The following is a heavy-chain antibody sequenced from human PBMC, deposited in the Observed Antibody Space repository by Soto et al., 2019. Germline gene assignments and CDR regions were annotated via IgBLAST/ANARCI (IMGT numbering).Heavy chain of an antibody. CDR1: GDSVSSNSAA. CDR3: ARGSGIPRGYYYYMDV. J-gene: IGHJ6*03. D-gene: IGHD3-10*01. CDR2: TYYRSKWYN. Sequence: QSQTLSLTCAISGDSVSSNSAAWNWIRQSPSRGLEWLGRTYYRSKWYNDYAVSVKSRITVNPDTSKNQFSLQLNSVTPEDTAVYYCARGSGIPRGYYYYMDVWGKGTTVTVSS. V-gene: IGHV6-1*01.